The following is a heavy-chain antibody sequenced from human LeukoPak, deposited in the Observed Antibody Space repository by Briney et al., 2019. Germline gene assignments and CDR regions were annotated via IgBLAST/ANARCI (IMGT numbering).Heavy chain of an antibody. D-gene: IGHD1-26*01. J-gene: IGHJ4*02. CDR1: GGSISGYY. CDR3: ARTRGATDFDY. Sequence: SETLSLTCTVSGGSISGYYWSWIRQPPGKGLEWIGYIYYSGSTNYNPSLKSRVTISVDTSKNQFSLKLNSVTAADTAAYYCARTRGATDFDYWGQGALVTVSS. V-gene: IGHV4-59*01. CDR2: IYYSGST.